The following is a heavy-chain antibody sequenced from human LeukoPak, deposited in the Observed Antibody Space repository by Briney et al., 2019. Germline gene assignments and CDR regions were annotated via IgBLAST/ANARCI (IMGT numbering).Heavy chain of an antibody. V-gene: IGHV3-30-3*01. Sequence: GGSLRLSCAASGFTFSSYAMHWVRQAPGKGLEWVAVISYDGSNRYYADSVKGRFTISRDNSKNTLYLQMNSLRAEDTAVYYCAGNVLRFLEWLLPPDIWGQGTMVTVSS. CDR1: GFTFSSYA. CDR3: AGNVLRFLEWLLPPDI. CDR2: ISYDGSNR. D-gene: IGHD3-3*01. J-gene: IGHJ3*02.